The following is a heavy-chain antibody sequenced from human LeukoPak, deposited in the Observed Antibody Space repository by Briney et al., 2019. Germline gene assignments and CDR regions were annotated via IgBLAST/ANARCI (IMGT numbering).Heavy chain of an antibody. CDR3: TRMTTGHDY. Sequence: TSEPLSLTCAVSGVSFNDYYWSWVRQTTGKGPEWIGEINHSGYTNDSPSLKSRVTLSIDTSRKQFSLNVRSVTVADTGIYYCTRMTTGHDYWGQGTLVTVSS. D-gene: IGHD4-17*01. CDR1: GVSFNDYY. V-gene: IGHV4-34*01. J-gene: IGHJ4*02. CDR2: INHSGYT.